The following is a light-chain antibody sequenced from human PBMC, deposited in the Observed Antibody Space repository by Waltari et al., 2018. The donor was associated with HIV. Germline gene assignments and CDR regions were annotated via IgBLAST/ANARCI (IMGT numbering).Light chain of an antibody. CDR3: QQYYTNPRT. CDR1: QSRVFSSTKKNY. V-gene: IGKV4-1*01. CDR2: WAS. J-gene: IGKJ2*01. Sequence: DIVMNQSPESLTVALGERATIHCNSSQSRVFSSTKKNYLAWYQQRPGQSPKLLISWASARESGVPDLFRGTASGTSFTLTIDYLRADDGATYYCQQYYTNPRTFGQGTKLQI.